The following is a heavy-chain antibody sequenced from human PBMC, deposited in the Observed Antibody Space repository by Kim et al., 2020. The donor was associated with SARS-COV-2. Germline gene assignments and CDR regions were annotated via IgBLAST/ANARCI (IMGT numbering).Heavy chain of an antibody. Sequence: GGSLRLSCAASGFTVSSNYMSWVRQAPGKGLEWVSVIYSGGSTYYADSVKGRFTISRHNSKNSLYLQMNSLRAEDTAVYYCARDSTETTYGMDVWGQGTTVTVSS. CDR3: ARDSTETTYGMDV. J-gene: IGHJ6*02. CDR2: IYSGGST. D-gene: IGHD4-17*01. CDR1: GFTVSSNY. V-gene: IGHV3-53*04.